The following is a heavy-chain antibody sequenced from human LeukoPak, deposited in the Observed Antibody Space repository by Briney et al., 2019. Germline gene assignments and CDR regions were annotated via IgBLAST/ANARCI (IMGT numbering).Heavy chain of an antibody. CDR3: ARQFAHQNWYFDL. CDR2: IYPGDSDT. Sequence: AGESLKISCKGSGYSFTSYRIGWVRQMPVKGLEWMGIIYPGDSDTRYSPSFQGQVIISADKSISTAYLQWSSLKASDTAMYYCARQFAHQNWYFDLWGRGTLVTVSS. D-gene: IGHD2-2*01. J-gene: IGHJ2*01. V-gene: IGHV5-51*01. CDR1: GYSFTSYR.